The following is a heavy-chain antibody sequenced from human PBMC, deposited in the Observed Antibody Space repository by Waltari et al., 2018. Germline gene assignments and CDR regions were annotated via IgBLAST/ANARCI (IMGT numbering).Heavy chain of an antibody. Sequence: QVQLQESGPGLVKPSETLSLTCAVSGYSISSGYYWGWIRQPPGKGLEWIGSIYHSGSTYYNPSLNSRVTISVDTSKNQFSLKLSSVTAADTAVYYCARTAPRYCSGGSCQNWFDPWGQGTLVTV. J-gene: IGHJ5*02. D-gene: IGHD2-15*01. V-gene: IGHV4-38-2*01. CDR2: IYHSGST. CDR3: ARTAPRYCSGGSCQNWFDP. CDR1: GYSISSGYY.